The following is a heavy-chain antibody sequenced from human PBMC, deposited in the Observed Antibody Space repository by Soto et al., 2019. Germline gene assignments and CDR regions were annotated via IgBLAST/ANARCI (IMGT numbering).Heavy chain of an antibody. D-gene: IGHD1-26*01. CDR3: ARGGSHSSDS. CDR2: IKEDGSET. V-gene: IGHV3-7*05. Sequence: EGQLVESGGNLVQPGGSLRLCCAASGFTFSDFWMSWVRRAPGRGLEWVANIKEDGSETYYVDSVEGRFTISRDNAKKSLYLQMNSLRAEDTALYYCARGGSHSSDSWGQGALVTVSS. CDR1: GFTFSDFW. J-gene: IGHJ4*02.